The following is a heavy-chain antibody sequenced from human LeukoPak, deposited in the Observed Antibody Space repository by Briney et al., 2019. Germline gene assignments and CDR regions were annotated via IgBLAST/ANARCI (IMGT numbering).Heavy chain of an antibody. CDR3: ARVFGYNWNRGYYFDY. J-gene: IGHJ4*02. CDR1: GYTFTSYG. D-gene: IGHD1-20*01. CDR2: ISAYNGNT. V-gene: IGHV1-18*01. Sequence: GASVKVSCKASGYTFTSYGISWVRQAPGQGLEWMGWISAYNGNTNYAQKLQGRVTVTTDTSTSTAYMELRSLRSDDTAVYYCARVFGYNWNRGYYFDYWGQGTLVTVSS.